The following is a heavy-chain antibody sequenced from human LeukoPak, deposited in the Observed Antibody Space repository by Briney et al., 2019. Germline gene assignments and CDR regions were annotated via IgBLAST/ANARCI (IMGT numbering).Heavy chain of an antibody. CDR1: GYSLRELS. CDR3: ATGHCNTSSCYYYYMDV. Sequence: ASVKVSCKVSGYSLRELSMHWVRQAPAQGLQWMGVFDPEDGESIIAQQFQGRLTMTEDTSTDTAYMELSSLTSEDTAIYYCATGHCNTSSCYYYYMDVWGKGTTVTVSS. D-gene: IGHD2/OR15-2a*01. CDR2: FDPEDGES. J-gene: IGHJ6*03. V-gene: IGHV1-24*01.